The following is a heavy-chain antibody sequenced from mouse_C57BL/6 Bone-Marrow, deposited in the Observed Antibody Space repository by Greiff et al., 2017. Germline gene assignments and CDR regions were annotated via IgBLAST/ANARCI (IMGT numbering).Heavy chain of an antibody. CDR3: ARGITTVVATRNFDY. CDR1: GYTFTSYW. Sequence: QVQLKQPGTELVKPGASVKLSCKASGYTFTSYWMHWVKQRPGQGLEWIGNINPSNGGTNYNEKFKSKATLTVDKSSSTAYMQLSSLTSEDSAVYYCARGITTVVATRNFDYWGQGTTLTVSS. J-gene: IGHJ2*01. D-gene: IGHD1-1*01. V-gene: IGHV1-53*01. CDR2: INPSNGGT.